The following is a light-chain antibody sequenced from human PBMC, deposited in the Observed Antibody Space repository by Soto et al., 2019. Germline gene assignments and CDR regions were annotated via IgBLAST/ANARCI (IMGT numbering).Light chain of an antibody. Sequence: QSALTQPPSVSGAPGQRVTISCTGSSSNIGAGYDLHWYQQLPGTAPKHLIYGNSNRPSGVPDRVSGSKSGTSASLAITGLQAEDEADYYCQSYDSSLSAYVFGTGTKVTVL. CDR3: QSYDSSLSAYV. V-gene: IGLV1-40*01. J-gene: IGLJ1*01. CDR1: SSNIGAGYD. CDR2: GNS.